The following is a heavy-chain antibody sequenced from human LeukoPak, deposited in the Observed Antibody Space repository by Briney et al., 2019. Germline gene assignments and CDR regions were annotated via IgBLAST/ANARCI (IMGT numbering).Heavy chain of an antibody. D-gene: IGHD6-19*01. Sequence: SETLSLTCAVSGASFSSSVYYWIWIRQPPGKGLEWIGSISYVGHTYYSPSLRGRVTISVYTSNNRFSLKLSSVNASDKAVYYCARQIALAGEWAFDIWGQGTMVTVSS. J-gene: IGHJ3*02. CDR2: ISYVGHT. V-gene: IGHV4-39*01. CDR3: ARQIALAGEWAFDI. CDR1: GASFSSSVYY.